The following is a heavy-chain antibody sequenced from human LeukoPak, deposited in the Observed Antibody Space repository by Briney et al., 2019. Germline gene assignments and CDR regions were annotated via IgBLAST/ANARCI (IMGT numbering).Heavy chain of an antibody. CDR1: GFTFSSYG. J-gene: IGHJ1*01. V-gene: IGHV3-23*01. CDR2: ISGGGSST. Sequence: GGSLRLSCAASGFTFSSYGMHWVRQAPGKGLEWVSAISGGGSSTYYADSVKGRFTISRDNSKNTLYLQVNSLRAEDTAVYYCAKDGGTYFEYFQHWGQGTLVTVSS. CDR3: AKDGGTYFEYFQH. D-gene: IGHD1-7*01.